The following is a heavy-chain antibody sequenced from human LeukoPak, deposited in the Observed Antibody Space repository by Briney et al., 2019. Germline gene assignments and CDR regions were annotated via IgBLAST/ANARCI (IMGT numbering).Heavy chain of an antibody. CDR2: IYSGDTT. CDR3: ASILRSSSGYYFDY. J-gene: IGHJ4*02. D-gene: IGHD3-10*01. V-gene: IGHV3-66*01. CDR1: GFTVSTNY. Sequence: GASLRLSCAASGFTVSTNYMSWVRPAPGEGLEWGSVIYSGDTTFYADSVRGKFTISRDNSKNTLYLQMNSLRAEDTAVYYCASILRSSSGYYFDYWGQGTLVTVSS.